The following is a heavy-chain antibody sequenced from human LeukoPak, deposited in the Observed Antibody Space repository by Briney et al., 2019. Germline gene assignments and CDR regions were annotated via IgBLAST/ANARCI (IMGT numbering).Heavy chain of an antibody. V-gene: IGHV3-23*01. CDR2: ILPDDTNT. D-gene: IGHD7-27*01. J-gene: IGHJ4*02. CDR3: ATHQATGAHSKFDY. Sequence: PGASLRLSCAASGFIFSNYAMTWVRQAPGKGLEWVSTILPDDTNTHCADSVKGRFTISRDNSKNTLYLQMNSLRADDTALYHCATHQATGAHSKFDYWGQGTLVTVSS. CDR1: GFIFSNYA.